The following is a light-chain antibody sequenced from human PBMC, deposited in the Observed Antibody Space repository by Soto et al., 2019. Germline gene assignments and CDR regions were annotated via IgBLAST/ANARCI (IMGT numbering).Light chain of an antibody. CDR3: QQYNSYPLT. CDR1: QSINSW. CDR2: KAS. J-gene: IGKJ4*01. Sequence: DIQMTQSPSTLSASVGDRVTITCRASQSINSWLAWYQQKPGKAPKVLIYKASTLESGVPSRFSGSGSGTEFTLTISRLQPDDFATYYCQQYNSYPLTFGGGTKVEIK. V-gene: IGKV1-5*03.